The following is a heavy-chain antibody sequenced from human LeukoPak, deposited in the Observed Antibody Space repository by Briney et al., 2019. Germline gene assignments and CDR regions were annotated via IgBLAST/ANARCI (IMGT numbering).Heavy chain of an antibody. CDR1: GYTFTSYG. D-gene: IGHD3-22*01. CDR2: ISAYNGNT. V-gene: IGHV1-18*01. J-gene: IGHJ4*02. CDR3: ARGPRPYYYDSSGYYPY. Sequence: ASVKVSCKASGYTFTSYGISRVRQAPGQGLEWMGWISAYNGNTNYAQKLQGRVTMTTDTSTSTAYMELRSLRSDDTAVYYCARGPRPYYYDSSGYYPYWGQGTLVTVSS.